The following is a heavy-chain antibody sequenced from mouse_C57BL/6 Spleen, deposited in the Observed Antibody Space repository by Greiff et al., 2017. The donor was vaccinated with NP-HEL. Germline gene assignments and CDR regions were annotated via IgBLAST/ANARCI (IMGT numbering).Heavy chain of an antibody. V-gene: IGHV5-9-1*02. CDR3: TRDYYSNYDY. J-gene: IGHJ2*01. D-gene: IGHD2-5*01. CDR1: GFTFSSYA. CDR2: ISSGGDYI. Sequence: EVKLQESGEGLVKPGGSLKLSCAASGFTFSSYAMSWVRQTPEKRLEWVAYISSGGDYIYYADTVKGRFTISRDNARNTLYLQMSSLKSEDTAMYYCTRDYYSNYDYWGQGTTLTVSS.